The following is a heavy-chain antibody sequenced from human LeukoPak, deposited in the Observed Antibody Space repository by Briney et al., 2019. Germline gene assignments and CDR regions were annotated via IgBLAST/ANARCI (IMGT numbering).Heavy chain of an antibody. CDR2: ISSSGSTL. J-gene: IGHJ4*02. V-gene: IGHV3-11*01. CDR1: GFTFSDYY. D-gene: IGHD1-20*01. CDR3: ARRRYNWNAIDY. Sequence: GGTLRLSCAASGFTFSDYYMSWIRQAPGKGLEWVSYISSSGSTLYYADSVKGRITISRDNAKNSLYLQMNSLRAEDTAVYYCARRRYNWNAIDYWGQGTLVTVSS.